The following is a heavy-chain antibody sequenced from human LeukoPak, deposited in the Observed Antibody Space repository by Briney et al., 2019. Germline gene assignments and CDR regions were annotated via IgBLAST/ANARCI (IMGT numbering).Heavy chain of an antibody. D-gene: IGHD3-22*01. Sequence: ASVKVSCKASGYTFTGYYMHWVRQALGQGLEWMGWIHPNSGGTKYAQRFQGRVTVTRDTSISTVYMELSRLRSDDTAVYYCARWGKYYYDSSGYYYWGQGTLVSVSS. CDR1: GYTFTGYY. V-gene: IGHV1-2*02. J-gene: IGHJ4*02. CDR3: ARWGKYYYDSSGYYY. CDR2: IHPNSGGT.